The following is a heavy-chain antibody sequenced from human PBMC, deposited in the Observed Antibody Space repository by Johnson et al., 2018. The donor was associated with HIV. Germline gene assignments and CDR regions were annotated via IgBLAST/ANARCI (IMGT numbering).Heavy chain of an antibody. V-gene: IGHV3-30-3*02. CDR2: ISYDGSNK. Sequence: QVQLVESGGGVVQPGRSLRLSCAASGFTFSSYAMHWVRQAPGKGLEWVAVISYDGSNKYYADSVKGRFTISRENSKNMLYLQMNSLRGEDTAVYYCAKTYSSSWYAFDIWGQGTMVTVSS. CDR1: GFTFSSYA. J-gene: IGHJ3*02. D-gene: IGHD6-13*01. CDR3: AKTYSSSWYAFDI.